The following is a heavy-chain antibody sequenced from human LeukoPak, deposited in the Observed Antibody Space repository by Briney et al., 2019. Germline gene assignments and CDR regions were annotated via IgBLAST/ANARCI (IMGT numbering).Heavy chain of an antibody. CDR2: ISGSTIST. CDR3: AKVWRGASGSSRYFDY. Sequence: GGSLRLSCAASGFIFSSYAVSWVRQAPGKGLEWVSVISGSTISTYYADSVKGRLTISRDNSKNTLYLQMNSLRAEDTAVYYCAKVWRGASGSSRYFDYWGQGTLVTVSS. V-gene: IGHV3-23*01. J-gene: IGHJ4*02. D-gene: IGHD1-26*01. CDR1: GFIFSSYA.